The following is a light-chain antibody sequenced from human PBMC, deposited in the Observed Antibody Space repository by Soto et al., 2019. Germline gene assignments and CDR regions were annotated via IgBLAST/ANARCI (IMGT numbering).Light chain of an antibody. Sequence: DIVMTQSPDSLAVSLGERVTINCKSSQTILYSSDNKNYLAWYQQKPGQPPKLLIYWASTRGSGVPDRFSGSGSGTDFTLTISSLQAEDVAIYYCQQYYNIPHTFGGGTKVEIK. CDR1: QTILYSSDNKNY. J-gene: IGKJ4*01. V-gene: IGKV4-1*01. CDR2: WAS. CDR3: QQYYNIPHT.